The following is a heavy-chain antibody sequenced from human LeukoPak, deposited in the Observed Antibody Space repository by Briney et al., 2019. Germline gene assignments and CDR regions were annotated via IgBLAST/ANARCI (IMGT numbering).Heavy chain of an antibody. CDR2: ISYDGSNK. V-gene: IGHV3-30*18. CDR1: GFTFSSYG. J-gene: IGHJ6*04. CDR3: AKDQVMRYFGLSMDV. D-gene: IGHD3-9*01. Sequence: GGSLRLSCAASGFTFSSYGMHWVRQAPGKGLERVAVISYDGSNKYYADSVKGRFTISRDNSKNTLYLQMNSLRAEDTAVYYCAKDQVMRYFGLSMDVWGKGTTVTVSS.